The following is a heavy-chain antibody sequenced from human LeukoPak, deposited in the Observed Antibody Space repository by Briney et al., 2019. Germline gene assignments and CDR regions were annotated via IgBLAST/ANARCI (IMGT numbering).Heavy chain of an antibody. CDR3: VRDGSSGYYDGDFDY. CDR2: INHSGST. V-gene: IGHV4-34*01. CDR1: GGSFSGYY. Sequence: SETLSLTCAVYGGSFSGYYWSWIRQPPGKGLEWIGEINHSGSTNYNPSLKSRVTISVDTSKNQFSLKLSSVTAAETAVYYCVRDGSSGYYDGDFDYWARGTLVTVSS. D-gene: IGHD3-22*01. J-gene: IGHJ4*02.